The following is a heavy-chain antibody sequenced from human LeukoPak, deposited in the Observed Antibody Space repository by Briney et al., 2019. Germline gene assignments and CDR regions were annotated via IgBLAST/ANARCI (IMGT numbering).Heavy chain of an antibody. CDR2: ISSSSSTI. Sequence: GGSLRLSCAASGFTFSSYSMNWVRQAPGKGLEWVSYISSSSSTIYYADSVKGRFTISRDNAKNSLYLQMNSLRAEDTAVYYCARDRECSGGSCYSYYYYMDVWGKGTTVTVSS. J-gene: IGHJ6*03. D-gene: IGHD2-15*01. CDR1: GFTFSSYS. V-gene: IGHV3-48*01. CDR3: ARDRECSGGSCYSYYYYMDV.